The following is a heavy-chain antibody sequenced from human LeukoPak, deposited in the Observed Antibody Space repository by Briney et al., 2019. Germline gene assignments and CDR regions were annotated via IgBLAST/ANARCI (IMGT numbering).Heavy chain of an antibody. D-gene: IGHD1-26*01. V-gene: IGHV3-11*01. Sequence: GGSLRLSCAASGFTFSDYYMSWIRQATGKGLEWVSYISSSGSTMYYADSVKGRFTISRDNAKNSLYLQMNSLRAEDTAVYYCARDGVGANYYYYYYMDVWGKGTTVTVSS. CDR3: ARDGVGANYYYYYYMDV. J-gene: IGHJ6*03. CDR2: ISSSGSTM. CDR1: GFTFSDYY.